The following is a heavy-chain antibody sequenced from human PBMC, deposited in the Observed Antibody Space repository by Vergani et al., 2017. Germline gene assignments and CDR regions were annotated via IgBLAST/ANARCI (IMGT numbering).Heavy chain of an antibody. Sequence: QVQLVQSGAEVKKPGSSVKVSCKASGATFRSNTISWVRQVPGQGLEWMGRIIPVLGKTKYAQDFQGRLTITADTSTSTAYMELTSLRSQDTAVHDCARDPRVYGGDPEDYYYGMDVLGQGTTVAVSS. V-gene: IGHV1-69*08. CDR3: ARDPRVYGGDPEDYYYGMDV. CDR1: GATFRSNT. D-gene: IGHD2-21*02. CDR2: IIPVLGKT. J-gene: IGHJ6*01.